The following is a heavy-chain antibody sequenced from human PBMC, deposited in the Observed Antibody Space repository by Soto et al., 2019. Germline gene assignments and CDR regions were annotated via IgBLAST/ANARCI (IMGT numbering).Heavy chain of an antibody. Sequence: QVQLVESGGGVVQPGRSLRLSCAASGFTFSSYGMHWVRQAPGKGLEWVAVIWYDGSNKYYADSVKGRFTISRDNSKNTLYLQRNSLRAEDTAVYYCARDQGITVTTFFSRDKDYYGMDVWGQGTTVTVSS. V-gene: IGHV3-33*01. CDR3: ARDQGITVTTFFSRDKDYYGMDV. D-gene: IGHD4-17*01. CDR2: IWYDGSNK. CDR1: GFTFSSYG. J-gene: IGHJ6*02.